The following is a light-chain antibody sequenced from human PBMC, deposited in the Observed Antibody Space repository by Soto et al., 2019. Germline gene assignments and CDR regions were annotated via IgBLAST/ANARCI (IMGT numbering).Light chain of an antibody. CDR1: QSVSSSY. CDR2: GAS. V-gene: IGKV3-20*01. Sequence: EIVLTQSPGTLSLSPGERATLSCRASQSVSSSYLAWYQQKPGQAPRLLIYGASSRATGIPGRFSGSGSGTDFTLTISRLEPEDFAVYYCQQYGNLWTFGQGTKVDIK. CDR3: QQYGNLWT. J-gene: IGKJ1*01.